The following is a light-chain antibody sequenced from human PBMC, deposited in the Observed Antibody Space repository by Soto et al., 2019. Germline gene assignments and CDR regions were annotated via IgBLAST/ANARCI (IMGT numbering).Light chain of an antibody. J-gene: IGLJ2*01. CDR2: DVS. CDR3: SSYTRSSFSVV. Sequence: QSALTQPASVSGSPGQSITISCTGTSSDVGGYNYVSWYQQHPGKAPKLMIYDVSNRPSGVSNRFSGSKSGNTASLTISGLQAEDEADDYCSSYTRSSFSVVFGGGTKLTVL. V-gene: IGLV2-14*01. CDR1: SSDVGGYNY.